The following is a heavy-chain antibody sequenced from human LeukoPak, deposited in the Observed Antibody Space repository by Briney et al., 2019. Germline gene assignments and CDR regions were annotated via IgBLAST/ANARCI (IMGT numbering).Heavy chain of an antibody. CDR1: GYSFTTYW. D-gene: IGHD3-22*01. J-gene: IGHJ4*02. CDR2: IYPGDSDT. Sequence: GESLKISCKGSGYSFTTYWIGWVRQMPGKGLEWMGIIYPGDSDTRYSPSFRGQVTISADKSISIAYLQWSSLKASDTAMYYCARQYYYDSSAYTGFDYWGQGTLVTVSS. V-gene: IGHV5-51*01. CDR3: ARQYYYDSSAYTGFDY.